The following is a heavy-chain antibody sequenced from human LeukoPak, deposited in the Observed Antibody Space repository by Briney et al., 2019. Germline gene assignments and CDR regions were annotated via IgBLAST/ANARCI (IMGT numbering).Heavy chain of an antibody. D-gene: IGHD1-26*01. CDR1: GSTFSSYW. CDR3: TRSGSYRGGDY. Sequence: GGSLRLSCAASGSTFSSYWMSWVRQAPGKGLEWVSIISGSGDTTYYADSVKGRFTISRDNSKNTLYLQMNSLKTEDTAVYYCTRSGSYRGGDYWGQGTLVTVSS. CDR2: ISGSGDTT. V-gene: IGHV3-23*01. J-gene: IGHJ4*02.